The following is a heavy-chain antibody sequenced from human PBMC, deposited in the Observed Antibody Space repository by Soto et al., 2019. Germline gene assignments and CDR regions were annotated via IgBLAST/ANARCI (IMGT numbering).Heavy chain of an antibody. V-gene: IGHV1-18*01. D-gene: IGHD3-16*01. J-gene: IGHJ6*02. CDR3: ARSWVTGKGGMDV. CDR2: INGYTSNT. CDR1: GYTFTSYG. Sequence: QVQLVQSGAEVKKPGASVKVSCKASGYTFTSYGFSWVRQAPGQGLEWMGWINGYTSNTHYAQKFQGRVTMTTDTSTSTAYMELWTLISDDTAVYYCARSWVTGKGGMDVWGQGTTVTVSS.